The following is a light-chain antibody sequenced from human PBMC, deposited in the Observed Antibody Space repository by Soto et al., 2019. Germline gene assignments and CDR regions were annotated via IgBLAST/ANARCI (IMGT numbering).Light chain of an antibody. CDR3: QQVKGFPLT. CDR1: QDITTW. V-gene: IGKV1-12*01. J-gene: IGKJ4*01. CDR2: AAS. Sequence: DIQMAQSPSSVSAFVGDRVAVTCRASQDITTWLAWYQKKPGEAPRLLIYAASSLYSGVKTRLSGSGTGTEFTLTISNLQPEDSAIYYCQQVKGFPLTFGGGTKV.